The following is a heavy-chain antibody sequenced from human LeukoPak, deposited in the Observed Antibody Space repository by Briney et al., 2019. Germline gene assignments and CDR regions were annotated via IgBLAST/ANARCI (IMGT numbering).Heavy chain of an antibody. Sequence: SETLSLTCTVSGGSISSGGYYWSWIRQPPGKGLEWIGYIYHSGSTYYNPSLKSRVTISVDRSKNQFSLKLSSVTAADTAVYYCARAGTLRADAFDIWGQGTMVTVSS. J-gene: IGHJ3*02. D-gene: IGHD3-10*01. CDR1: GGSISSGGYY. CDR2: IYHSGST. CDR3: ARAGTLRADAFDI. V-gene: IGHV4-30-2*01.